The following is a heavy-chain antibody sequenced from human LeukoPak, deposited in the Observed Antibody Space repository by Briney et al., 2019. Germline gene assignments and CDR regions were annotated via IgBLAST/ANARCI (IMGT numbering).Heavy chain of an antibody. CDR1: GFTFSSYA. CDR3: AKDQSRGYSYGAIFDY. D-gene: IGHD5-18*01. J-gene: IGHJ4*02. V-gene: IGHV3-23*01. Sequence: GGSLRLSCAASGFTFSSYAMNWVRQAPGKGLEWVSSISGSDDSTYYADSVEGRFTISRDNSKSTLYLQMNSLRAEDTAVYYCAKDQSRGYSYGAIFDYWGQGTLVTVSS. CDR2: ISGSDDST.